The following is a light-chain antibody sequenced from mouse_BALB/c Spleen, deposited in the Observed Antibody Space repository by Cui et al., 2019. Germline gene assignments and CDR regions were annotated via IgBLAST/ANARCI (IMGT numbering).Light chain of an antibody. CDR1: SSVSSSY. CDR3: HQYHRSPLT. J-gene: IGKJ5*01. Sequence: QIVLTQSPAIMSASLGERFTMTCTASSSVSSSYLHWYQQKPGSSPKLWIYSTSNLASGVPARFSGSGSGTSYSLTISSMEAEDAATYYCHQYHRSPLTFGAGTKLELK. V-gene: IGKV4-74*01. CDR2: STS.